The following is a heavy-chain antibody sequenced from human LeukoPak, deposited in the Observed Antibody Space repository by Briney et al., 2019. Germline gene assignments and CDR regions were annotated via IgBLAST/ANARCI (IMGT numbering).Heavy chain of an antibody. J-gene: IGHJ4*02. Sequence: SETLSLTCTASGGSISSYYWSWIRQPPGKGLEWIGYMYYSGSTNYNPSLKSRVTISVDTSKNQFSLKLSSVTAADTAVYYCARRGTNGVSLDYWGQGTLVTVSS. D-gene: IGHD2-8*01. CDR3: ARRGTNGVSLDY. CDR1: GGSISSYY. CDR2: MYYSGST. V-gene: IGHV4-59*08.